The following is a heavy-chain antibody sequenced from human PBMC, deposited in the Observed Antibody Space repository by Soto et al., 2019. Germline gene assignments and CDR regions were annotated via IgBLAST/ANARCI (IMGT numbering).Heavy chain of an antibody. Sequence: PSETLSLTCTVSGFAITRGYYWAWIRRPPGKGLEWIASIYHSGIAHYNPSLQSRVTISVDTSKNQFSLTLSSVTAADTAVYYCARGSAILFYYFDYWGQGTPVTVSS. J-gene: IGHJ4*02. CDR3: ARGSAILFYYFDY. CDR1: GFAITRGYY. V-gene: IGHV4-38-2*02. CDR2: IYHSGIA. D-gene: IGHD6-13*01.